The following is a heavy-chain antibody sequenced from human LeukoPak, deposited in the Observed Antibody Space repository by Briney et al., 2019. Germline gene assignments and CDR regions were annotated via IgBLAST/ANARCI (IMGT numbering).Heavy chain of an antibody. CDR3: ARGYYGSGSHCCHMDV. V-gene: IGHV4-34*01. J-gene: IGHJ6*03. CDR2: INHSGST. CDR1: VGSFSGYY. D-gene: IGHD3-10*01. Sequence: TSETLSLTCAVYVGSFSGYYWSWIRQPPGKGLEWIGEINHSGSTNYNSSLKSRDTISVDTSKNQFSLKLSSVTAADTAVYYCARGYYGSGSHCCHMDVWGKGTTITVS.